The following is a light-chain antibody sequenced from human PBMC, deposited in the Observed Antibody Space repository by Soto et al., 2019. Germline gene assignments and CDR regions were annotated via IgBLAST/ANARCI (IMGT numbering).Light chain of an antibody. CDR1: RGSIASND. J-gene: IGLJ2*01. Sequence: FMLTQPHSVSESPGKTVTISCTRSRGSIASNDVQWYQQRPGSAPTTVIYETNQRPSGVPDRFSGSTDGSSNSASLTISGLQTEDEADYYCQSYDSSTVVFGGGTKVTVL. CDR3: QSYDSSTVV. CDR2: ETN. V-gene: IGLV6-57*04.